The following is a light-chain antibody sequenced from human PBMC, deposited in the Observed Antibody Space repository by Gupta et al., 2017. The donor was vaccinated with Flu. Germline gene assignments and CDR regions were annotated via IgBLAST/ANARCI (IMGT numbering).Light chain of an antibody. Sequence: DIQMTPSPSSLSASVGDRVTITCRASQGIRNELGWYQQKPGKAPKRLIYAASSLQSGVPSRFSGSGSGTEFTLTISSLQPEDFAAYYCLQHDSYPWTFGQGTKVEIK. V-gene: IGKV1-17*01. CDR2: AAS. CDR3: LQHDSYPWT. CDR1: QGIRNE. J-gene: IGKJ1*01.